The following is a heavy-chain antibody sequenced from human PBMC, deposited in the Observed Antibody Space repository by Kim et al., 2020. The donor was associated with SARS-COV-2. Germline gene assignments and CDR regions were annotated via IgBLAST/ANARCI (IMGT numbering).Heavy chain of an antibody. Sequence: GGSLRLSCVASGFMFSSHWMHWVRQAPGKGLVWVSRVKGDGRSTAYADSVKGRFTISRDNAMNTLYLQMNNLRTEDTGVYYCAGDPDVGGYITFSWGQGTLVTVSS. J-gene: IGHJ5*02. CDR1: GFMFSSHW. D-gene: IGHD1-26*01. V-gene: IGHV3-74*01. CDR2: VKGDGRST. CDR3: AGDPDVGGYITFS.